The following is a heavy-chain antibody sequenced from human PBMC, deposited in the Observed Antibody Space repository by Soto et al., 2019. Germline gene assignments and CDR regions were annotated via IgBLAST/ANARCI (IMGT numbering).Heavy chain of an antibody. Sequence: SETLSLTCTVSGGSISSYFWSWIRQPPGKGLEWIGYIYYSESANYNPSLKSRVTISVDTSKNQFSLKLSSVTAADTAVYYCARDRGLGSGWYGWFDPWGQGTLVTVSS. CDR1: GGSISSYF. D-gene: IGHD6-19*01. J-gene: IGHJ5*02. V-gene: IGHV4-59*01. CDR3: ARDRGLGSGWYGWFDP. CDR2: IYYSESA.